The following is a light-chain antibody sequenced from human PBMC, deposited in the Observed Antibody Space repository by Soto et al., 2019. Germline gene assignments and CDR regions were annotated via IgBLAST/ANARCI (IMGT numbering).Light chain of an antibody. J-gene: IGKJ5*01. CDR3: QQYNSYST. CDR2: KAS. CDR1: QSISSW. V-gene: IGKV1-5*03. Sequence: IQPTQSPSTLSPSVGDRVPITCRASQSISSWLAWYQQKPGKAPKLLIYKASSLESGVPSRFSGSGSGTEFTLTISSLQPDDFATYYCQQYNSYSTFGQGTRLEIK.